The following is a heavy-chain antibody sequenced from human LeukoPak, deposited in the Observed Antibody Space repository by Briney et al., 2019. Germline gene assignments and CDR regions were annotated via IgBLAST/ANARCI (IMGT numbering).Heavy chain of an antibody. D-gene: IGHD5-12*01. CDR1: GFTLRSYA. V-gene: IGHV3-23*01. J-gene: IGHJ4*02. CDR2: IICSGGST. CDR3: AKETGYSGYDYGDY. Sequence: GGSLRLSCAASGFTLRSYAMSLVRPAPGKGLEGVSGIICSGGSTYYADSVKGRFTISRDNSKNTLYLQMNSLRAEDTAVYYCAKETGYSGYDYGDYWGQGTLVTVSS.